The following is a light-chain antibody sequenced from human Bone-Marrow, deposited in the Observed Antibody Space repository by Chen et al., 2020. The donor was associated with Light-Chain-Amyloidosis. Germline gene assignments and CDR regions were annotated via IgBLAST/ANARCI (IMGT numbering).Light chain of an antibody. CDR3: MQDLQTPSIT. J-gene: IGKJ5*01. CDR1: QSLLHSNGNNC. CDR2: LAS. Sequence: DIVMTQSPLSLPVTPGEPASISCRSSQSLLHSNGNNCLDWYLQTPGQSPQHLMYLASYRASGVPDRFSGSGSGTDFTLKISRVESGDVGVDYCMQDLQTPSITFGQWTRLEIK. V-gene: IGKV2-28*01.